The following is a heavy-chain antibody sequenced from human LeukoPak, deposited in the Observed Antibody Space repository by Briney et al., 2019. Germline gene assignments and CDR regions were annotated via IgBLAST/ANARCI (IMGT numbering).Heavy chain of an antibody. Sequence: GGSLRLSCAASGFTFSSYGMHWVRQAPGKGLEWVAFIRYDGSNKYYADSVKGRFTISRDNSKNTLYLQMNSLRAEDTAVYYCAKDGPRGELLRWFDYWGQGTLVTVSS. D-gene: IGHD1-26*01. V-gene: IGHV3-30*02. CDR1: GFTFSSYG. CDR2: IRYDGSNK. CDR3: AKDGPRGELLRWFDY. J-gene: IGHJ4*02.